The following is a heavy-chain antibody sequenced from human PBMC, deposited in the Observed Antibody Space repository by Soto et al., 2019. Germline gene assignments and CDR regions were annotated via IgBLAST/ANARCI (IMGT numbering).Heavy chain of an antibody. Sequence: PGESLKISCKGSGYSFTSYWIGWVRQMPGKGLECMGIIYPGDSDTRYSPSFQGQVTISADTSISTAYLQWRSLKASDTAMYYCARTVAAGKYYYGMDVWGQGTTVTVSS. V-gene: IGHV5-51*01. D-gene: IGHD6-13*01. CDR3: ARTVAAGKYYYGMDV. CDR1: GYSFTSYW. CDR2: IYPGDSDT. J-gene: IGHJ6*02.